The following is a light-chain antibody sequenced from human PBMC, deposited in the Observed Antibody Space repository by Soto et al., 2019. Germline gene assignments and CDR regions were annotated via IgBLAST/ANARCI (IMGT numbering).Light chain of an antibody. V-gene: IGLV1-40*01. J-gene: IGLJ1*01. Sequence: QSVLTQPPSVSGAPGQRVTISCTGSSSNIGAGYDVHWYQQLPGTAPKLLIYGNSNRPSGVPDRFSGSKSGTSASLAITGLQAEVEADYYCQSYDSSLSGSNVFGTGTKVPVL. CDR1: SSNIGAGYD. CDR3: QSYDSSLSGSNV. CDR2: GNS.